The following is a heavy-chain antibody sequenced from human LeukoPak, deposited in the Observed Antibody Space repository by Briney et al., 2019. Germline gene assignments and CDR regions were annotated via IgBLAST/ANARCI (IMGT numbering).Heavy chain of an antibody. CDR2: IKRESEAVAT. CDR1: GFTFSSAW. J-gene: IGHJ4*02. V-gene: IGHV3-15*01. Sequence: GGSLRLSCAASGFTFSSAWMFWVRQAPGKGLEWVGRIKRESEAVATDYAGPVQGRFNISRDDSKSTVYLQMNSLRAEDTAVYYCAKASREYSSGWYYGYWGQGTLVTVSS. D-gene: IGHD6-19*01. CDR3: AKASREYSSGWYYGY.